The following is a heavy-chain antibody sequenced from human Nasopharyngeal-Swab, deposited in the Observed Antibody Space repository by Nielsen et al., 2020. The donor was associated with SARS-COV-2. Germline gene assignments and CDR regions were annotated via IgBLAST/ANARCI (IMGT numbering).Heavy chain of an antibody. Sequence: GESLKISCAASGFTFSSYWMHWVRQAPGKGLVWVSRINSDGSTTNYADSVKGRFTISRDNAKNSLYLEMNSLRAEDTAVYYCLRGDRRDYWGPGTLVSVSS. CDR1: GFTFSSYW. CDR2: INSDGSTT. CDR3: LRGDRRDY. D-gene: IGHD3-22*01. V-gene: IGHV3-74*01. J-gene: IGHJ4*02.